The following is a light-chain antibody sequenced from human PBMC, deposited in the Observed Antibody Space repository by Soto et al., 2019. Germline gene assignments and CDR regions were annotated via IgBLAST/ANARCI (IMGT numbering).Light chain of an antibody. V-gene: IGKV3-20*01. Sequence: EIVLTQSPGTLSLSPGERATLSCRASQSVSSRYLAWYQQKPGQAPRLLIYGASNWATGIPDRFSGSGSGTDFTLTISRLEPEDFAVYFCQQYGSSPPFTFGQGTKVEIK. CDR3: QQYGSSPPFT. CDR1: QSVSSRY. CDR2: GAS. J-gene: IGKJ2*01.